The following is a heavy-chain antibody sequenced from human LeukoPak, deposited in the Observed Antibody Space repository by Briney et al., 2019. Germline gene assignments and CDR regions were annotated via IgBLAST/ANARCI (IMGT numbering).Heavy chain of an antibody. CDR1: GFTFSTYA. V-gene: IGHV3-23*01. D-gene: IGHD3-10*01. Sequence: PGGSLRLSCAPSGFTFSTYAIIWVRQAPGKGLEWVSGISGNGATTYYADSVKGRFTISRDNSKNTLHLQINSLRVEDTAIYYCARGRTGAGRYYLDHWDQGTLVTVSS. CDR3: ARGRTGAGRYYLDH. CDR2: ISGNGATT. J-gene: IGHJ4*02.